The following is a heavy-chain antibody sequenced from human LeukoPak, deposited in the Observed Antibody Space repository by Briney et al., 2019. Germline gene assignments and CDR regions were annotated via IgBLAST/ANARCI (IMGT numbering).Heavy chain of an antibody. V-gene: IGHV3-53*01. CDR3: ARVSRYDFWTGYPFDY. Sequence: KGLEWVSLINSDGVTYYGDSVKGRFTISRYNSKITMYLQMISLRAEDTAVYYCARVSRYDFWTGYPFDYWGQGTLVTVSS. J-gene: IGHJ4*02. D-gene: IGHD3-3*01. CDR2: INSDGVT.